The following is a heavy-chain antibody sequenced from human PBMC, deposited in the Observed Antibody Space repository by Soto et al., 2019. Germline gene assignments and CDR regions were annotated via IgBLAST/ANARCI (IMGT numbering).Heavy chain of an antibody. Sequence: LSLTXTVSGGSISSYYWSWVRQAPGKGLEWVSYISSSGSTIYYADSVKGRFTISRDNAKNSLYLQMNSLRAEDTAVYYCARGRLAAAGKANYYYYYGMDVWGQGTTVTVSS. CDR3: ARGRLAAAGKANYYYYYGMDV. V-gene: IGHV3-48*03. CDR2: ISSSGSTI. CDR1: GGSISSYY. D-gene: IGHD6-13*01. J-gene: IGHJ6*02.